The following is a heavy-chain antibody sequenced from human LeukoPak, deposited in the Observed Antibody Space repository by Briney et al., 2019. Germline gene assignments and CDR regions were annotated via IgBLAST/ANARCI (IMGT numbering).Heavy chain of an antibody. Sequence: ASVKVSCKVSGYTLTKLSMHWVRQAPGKGLEWMGGFDPEDGETIYAQKFQGRVTMTEDTSTDTAYMELSSLRSEDTAVYYCATVLRGSNWFDPWGQGTLVTVSS. CDR2: FDPEDGET. D-gene: IGHD3-16*01. V-gene: IGHV1-24*01. CDR1: GYTLTKLS. J-gene: IGHJ5*02. CDR3: ATVLRGSNWFDP.